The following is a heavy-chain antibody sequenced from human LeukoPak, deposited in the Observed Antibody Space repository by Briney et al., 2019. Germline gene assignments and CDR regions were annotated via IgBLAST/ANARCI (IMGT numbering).Heavy chain of an antibody. CDR2: ISAYNGST. D-gene: IGHD6-19*01. CDR1: GYTFTSNY. V-gene: IGHV1-18*04. Sequence: ASVKVSCKASGYTFTSNYIHWVRQAPGQGLEWMGWISAYNGSTKYAQKLQGRVTMTTDTSTGTAYMELRSLRPDDTAVYYCARDLTSNVAVTEYHYYAMDVWGQGTTVTVSS. J-gene: IGHJ6*02. CDR3: ARDLTSNVAVTEYHYYAMDV.